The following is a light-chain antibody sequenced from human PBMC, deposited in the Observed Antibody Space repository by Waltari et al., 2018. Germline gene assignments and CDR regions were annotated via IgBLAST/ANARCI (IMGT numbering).Light chain of an antibody. CDR1: QAISNF. Sequence: DIQMTQSPSSLSASVGDRVTINCRASQAISNFLAWFQQKPGKAPKSLIYAASVLQSGVPSKFSGSGSGTDFTLTISSLQTEDFATYYCQQYYNYPYTFGQGTKLEIK. V-gene: IGKV1-16*02. CDR2: AAS. J-gene: IGKJ2*01. CDR3: QQYYNYPYT.